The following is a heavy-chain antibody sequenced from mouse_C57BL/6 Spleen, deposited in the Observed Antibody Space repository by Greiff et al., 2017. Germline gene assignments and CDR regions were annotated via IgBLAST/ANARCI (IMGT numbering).Heavy chain of an antibody. CDR3: ASQGLYYGNYVYFDY. V-gene: IGHV1-55*01. CDR1: GYTFTSYW. CDR2: IYPGSGST. J-gene: IGHJ2*01. Sequence: QVQLQQPGAELVKPGASVKMSCKASGYTFTSYWITWVKQRPGQGLEWIGDIYPGSGSTNYNEKFKSKATLTVDTSSSTAYMQLSSLTSEDSAVYYCASQGLYYGNYVYFDYWGQGTTLTVSS. D-gene: IGHD2-1*01.